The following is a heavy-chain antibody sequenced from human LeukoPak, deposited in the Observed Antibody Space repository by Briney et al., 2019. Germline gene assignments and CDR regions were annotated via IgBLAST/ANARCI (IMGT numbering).Heavy chain of an antibody. V-gene: IGHV4-39*01. J-gene: IGHJ4*02. CDR2: IYHTGST. CDR3: ARYYYDSRLFDY. D-gene: IGHD3-22*01. CDR1: GGSISSSNSY. Sequence: SETLSLTCTVSGGSISSSNSYWGWIRQPPGKGLEWIGTIYHTGSTYYNPSLKSRVTISVDTSKNQFSLNLSSVTAADTAVYYCARYYYDSRLFDYWGQGTLVTVSS.